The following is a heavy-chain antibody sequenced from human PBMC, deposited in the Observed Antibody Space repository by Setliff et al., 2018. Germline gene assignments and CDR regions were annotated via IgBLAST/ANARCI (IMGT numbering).Heavy chain of an antibody. D-gene: IGHD3-3*01. Sequence: GASVKVSCKTSGYSFINCGLSWMRQAPGQGLEWVGWISGYNGNTDYAQNLQGRVTMTIDTSTSTAYMELRSLRSDDTAVYYCARVPRLEWLLPTFDSWGQGTLVTVSS. CDR2: ISGYNGNT. CDR3: ARVPRLEWLLPTFDS. V-gene: IGHV1-18*01. CDR1: GYSFINCG. J-gene: IGHJ4*02.